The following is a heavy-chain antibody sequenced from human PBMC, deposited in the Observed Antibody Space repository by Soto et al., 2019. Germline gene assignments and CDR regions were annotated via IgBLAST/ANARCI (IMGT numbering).Heavy chain of an antibody. D-gene: IGHD3-10*01. CDR2: LYPGDSDS. V-gene: IGHV5-51*01. CDR1: GYSFTTYW. Sequence: PGESLKISCKGSGYSFTTYWIGWVRQMPGKGLEWMVNLYPGDSDSRYSQSFQGQVTMSADKSLSTAYLQWSSLKASETAMYFCARHVNVGGNVAAFDXWGQGTMVTVS. J-gene: IGHJ3*02. CDR3: ARHVNVGGNVAAFDX.